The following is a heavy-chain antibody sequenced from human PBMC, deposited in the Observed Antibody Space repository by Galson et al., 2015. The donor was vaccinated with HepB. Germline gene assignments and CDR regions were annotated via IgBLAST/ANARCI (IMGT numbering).Heavy chain of an antibody. CDR2: IYSGGST. CDR3: ARDRPGSYYFSY. D-gene: IGHD3-10*01. V-gene: IGHV3-66*02. CDR1: GFTVSSNY. J-gene: IGHJ4*02. Sequence: SLRLSCAASGFTVSSNYMSWVRQAPGKGLEWVSVIYSGGSTYYADSVKGRFTISRDNSKNTLYLQMNSLRAEDTAVYYCARDRPGSYYFSYWGQGTLVTVSS.